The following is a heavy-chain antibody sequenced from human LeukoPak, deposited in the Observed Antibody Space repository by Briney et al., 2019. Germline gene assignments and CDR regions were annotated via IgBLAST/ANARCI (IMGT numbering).Heavy chain of an antibody. Sequence: PSETLSLTCTVSGGSISSSSYYWGWIRQPPGKGLEWIGSIYYSGSTYHNPSLKSRATISVDTSKNQFSLKLSSVTAADTAVYYCARVVGVAPAAIPRFDPWGQGTLVTVSS. D-gene: IGHD2-2*01. CDR3: ARVVGVAPAAIPRFDP. V-gene: IGHV4-39*01. J-gene: IGHJ5*02. CDR2: IYYSGST. CDR1: GGSISSSSYY.